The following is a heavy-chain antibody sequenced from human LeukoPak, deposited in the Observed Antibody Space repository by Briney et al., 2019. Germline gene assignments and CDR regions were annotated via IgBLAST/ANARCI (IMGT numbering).Heavy chain of an antibody. CDR3: ARVRDGSQDY. V-gene: IGHV3-48*03. D-gene: IGHD5-24*01. Sequence: GGSLRLSCAASGFTFSSYWMNWVRQAPGKGLEWVSYISSGGSTIYYADSVKGRFTISRDNAKNSLYLQMNSLRAEDTAVYYCARVRDGSQDYWGQGTLVTVSS. J-gene: IGHJ4*02. CDR1: GFTFSSYW. CDR2: ISSGGSTI.